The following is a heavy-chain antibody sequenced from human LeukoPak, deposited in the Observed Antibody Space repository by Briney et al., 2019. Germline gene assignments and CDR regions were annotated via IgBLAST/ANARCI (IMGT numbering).Heavy chain of an antibody. CDR1: GYTFTGYY. V-gene: IGHV1-2*02. Sequence: GASVKVSCKASGYTFTGYYMHWVRQAPGQGLEWMGWINPNSGGTNYAQKFQGRVTMTRDTSISTAYMELSRLRSDDTAVYYCARRQAYDSSGYYGRAFDIWGQGTMVTVSS. CDR3: ARRQAYDSSGYYGRAFDI. D-gene: IGHD3-22*01. CDR2: INPNSGGT. J-gene: IGHJ3*02.